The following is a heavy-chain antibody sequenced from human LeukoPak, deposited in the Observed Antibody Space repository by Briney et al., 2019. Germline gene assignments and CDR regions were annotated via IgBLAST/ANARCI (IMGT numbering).Heavy chain of an antibody. CDR2: IYYSGST. Sequence: PSETLSLTYTVSGGSISSYYWSWIRQPPGKGLEWIGSIYYSGSTYYNPSLKSRVTISVDTSKNQFSLKLSSVTAADTAVYYCARQREELLLAFDYWGQGTLVTVSS. V-gene: IGHV4-59*05. CDR1: GGSISSYY. J-gene: IGHJ4*02. D-gene: IGHD1-26*01. CDR3: ARQREELLLAFDY.